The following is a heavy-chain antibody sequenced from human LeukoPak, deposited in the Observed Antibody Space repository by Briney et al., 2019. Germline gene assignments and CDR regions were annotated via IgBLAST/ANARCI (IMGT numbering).Heavy chain of an antibody. V-gene: IGHV3-43*02. CDR3: ARESESSGWYDY. CDR1: GFMFHDYA. Sequence: PGGSLRLSCAAPGFMFHDYAIHWVRQAPGKSLEWVSLISGGGGSTFYADSVKGRFTISRDNSKNSLYLQMNSLRSDDTALYYCARESESSGWYDYWGQGTLVTVSS. D-gene: IGHD6-19*01. CDR2: ISGGGGST. J-gene: IGHJ4*02.